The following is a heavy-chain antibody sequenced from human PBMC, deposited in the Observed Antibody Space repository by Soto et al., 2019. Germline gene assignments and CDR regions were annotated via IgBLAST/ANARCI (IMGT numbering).Heavy chain of an antibody. CDR3: ARASSGWFPITYYYYGMDV. J-gene: IGHJ6*02. CDR2: ISSSSSYI. Sequence: EVQLVESGGGLVKPGGSLRLSCAASGFTFSSYSMNWVRQAPGKGLEWVSSISSSSSYIYYADSVKGRFTISRDNAKNSLYLQMNSLRAEDTAVYYCARASSGWFPITYYYYGMDVWGQGTTVTVSS. D-gene: IGHD6-19*01. CDR1: GFTFSSYS. V-gene: IGHV3-21*01.